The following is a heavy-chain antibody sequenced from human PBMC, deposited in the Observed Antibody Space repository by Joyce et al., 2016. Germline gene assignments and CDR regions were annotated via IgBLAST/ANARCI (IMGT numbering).Heavy chain of an antibody. J-gene: IGHJ4*02. D-gene: IGHD3-22*01. Sequence: QVQLVQSGAEVKKPGSSVKVSCKASGGTFNNYIINWVRQAPGQGLEWMGGIIPISGTPNSAQKCQGRLTIAADESTSTAYMELNSLKSEDTAVYYCETYYYDSSGYYLTYWGQGTLVTVSS. CDR1: GGTFNNYI. CDR2: IIPISGTP. CDR3: ETYYYDSSGYYLTY. V-gene: IGHV1-69*01.